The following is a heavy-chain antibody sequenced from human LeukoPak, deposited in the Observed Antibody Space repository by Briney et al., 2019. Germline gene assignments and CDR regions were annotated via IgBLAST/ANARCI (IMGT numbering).Heavy chain of an antibody. CDR3: TRDQTPYY. V-gene: IGHV3-49*04. J-gene: IGHJ4*02. CDR1: GFTFSSYG. Sequence: PGGTLRLSCAASGFTFSSYGMTWVRQAPGKGLEWVGFIRSQIYGGTPEYAASVKGRFTISRDDSEGVAYLQMNSLKTEDTAVYYCTRDQTPYYWGQGTLVTVSS. CDR2: IRSQIYGGTP.